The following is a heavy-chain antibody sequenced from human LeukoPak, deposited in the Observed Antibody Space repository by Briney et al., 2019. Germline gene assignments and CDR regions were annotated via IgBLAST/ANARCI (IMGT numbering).Heavy chain of an antibody. Sequence: SETLSLTCTVSGGSISSYYWSWIRQPPGKGLEWIGYIYYSGSTNYNPSLKSRVTMSEDTSKNHFSLKLSSVTAADTAVYYCARGFLGDYFGSGSYYVFDYWGQGTLVTVSS. J-gene: IGHJ4*02. CDR2: IYYSGST. CDR1: GGSISSYY. D-gene: IGHD3-10*01. V-gene: IGHV4-59*12. CDR3: ARGFLGDYFGSGSYYVFDY.